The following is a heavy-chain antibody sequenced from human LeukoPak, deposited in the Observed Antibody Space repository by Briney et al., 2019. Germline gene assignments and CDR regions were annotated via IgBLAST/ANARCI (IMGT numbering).Heavy chain of an antibody. J-gene: IGHJ4*02. CDR3: AKDRRRGAGTRIPGGFFDY. Sequence: PGGSLRLSCAASGFTFSSYAMSWVRQAPGKGLEWVSAISGSGGSTYYADSVKGRSTISRDNSKNTLYLQMNSLRAEDTAVYYCAKDRRRGAGTRIPGGFFDYWGQGTLVTVSS. V-gene: IGHV3-23*01. CDR1: GFTFSSYA. CDR2: ISGSGGST. D-gene: IGHD3-10*01.